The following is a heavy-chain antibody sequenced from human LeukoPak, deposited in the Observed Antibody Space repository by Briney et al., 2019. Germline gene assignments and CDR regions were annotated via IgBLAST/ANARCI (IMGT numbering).Heavy chain of an antibody. D-gene: IGHD2-2*01. CDR3: ARGGYCSSTSCSPFDY. Sequence: RASVTVSFKGSGYTFTNYGISWVRQAPGQGLEGMGWISAYNGNTNYAQKLQGRVTMTTDTSTSTAYMELRSLRSDDTAVYYCARGGYCSSTSCSPFDYWGQGTLVTVSS. CDR1: GYTFTNYG. V-gene: IGHV1-18*01. CDR2: ISAYNGNT. J-gene: IGHJ4*02.